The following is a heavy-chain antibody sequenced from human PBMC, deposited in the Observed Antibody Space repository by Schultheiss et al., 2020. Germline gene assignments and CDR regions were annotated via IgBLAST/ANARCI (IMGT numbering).Heavy chain of an antibody. Sequence: GSLRLSCTVSGGSISSYYWSWIRQHPGKGLEWIGYIYYSGSTYYNPSLKSRVTISVDTSKNQFSLKLSSVTAADTAVYYCVFRGSSPPQDYYYYGMDVWGQGTTVTVSS. J-gene: IGHJ6*02. CDR1: GGSISSYY. CDR2: IYYSGST. V-gene: IGHV4-59*06. CDR3: VFRGSSPPQDYYYYGMDV.